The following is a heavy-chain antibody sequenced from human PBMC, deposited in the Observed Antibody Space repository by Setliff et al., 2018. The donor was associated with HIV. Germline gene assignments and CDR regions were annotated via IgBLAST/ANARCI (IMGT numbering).Heavy chain of an antibody. V-gene: IGHV4-34*01. D-gene: IGHD3-16*02. CDR2: SNHVGRT. CDR1: GGSLSGHY. Sequence: SETLSLTCAVYGGSLSGHYWSWIRQPPGKGLEWIGESNHVGRTNYNPSLKSRVTVSVDTSKSQFSLKLSSVTAADTAVYYCARGFAFGGVIVIPYYFDYWGQGTLVTVSS. CDR3: ARGFAFGGVIVIPYYFDY. J-gene: IGHJ4*02.